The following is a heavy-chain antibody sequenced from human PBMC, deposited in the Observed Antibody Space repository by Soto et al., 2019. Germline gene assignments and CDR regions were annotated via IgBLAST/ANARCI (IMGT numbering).Heavy chain of an antibody. J-gene: IGHJ3*02. CDR3: ARVERGTATTVVDAFDI. CDR2: MSHSGGT. D-gene: IGHD1-1*01. V-gene: IGHV4-61*01. Sequence: TLSLTCAVYGGFVSSGSYYWSWIRQPPGKGLEWIGEMSHSGGTHFNPSLKSRVTISVDTSKNQFSLKMSSVTAADTALYYCARVERGTATTVVDAFDIWGPGTMVTVS. CDR1: GGFVSSGSYY.